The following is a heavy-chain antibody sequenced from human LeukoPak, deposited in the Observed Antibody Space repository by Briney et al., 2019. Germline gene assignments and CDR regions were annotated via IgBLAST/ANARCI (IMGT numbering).Heavy chain of an antibody. CDR3: ARGRRAAAGNWFDP. V-gene: IGHV3-23*01. Sequence: GGSLRLSCSASGFTFSSYTMNWVRQAPGKGLEWVSAISGSGGSTYYADSVKGRFTISRDNSKNTLYLQMNSLRAEDTAVYYCARGRRAAAGNWFDPWGQGTLVTVSS. CDR1: GFTFSSYT. D-gene: IGHD6-13*01. CDR2: ISGSGGST. J-gene: IGHJ5*02.